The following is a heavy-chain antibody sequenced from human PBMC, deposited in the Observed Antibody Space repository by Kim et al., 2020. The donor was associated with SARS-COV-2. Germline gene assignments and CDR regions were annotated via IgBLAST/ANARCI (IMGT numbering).Heavy chain of an antibody. D-gene: IGHD1-26*01. Sequence: KYTQKVQGRVTSTRDTSASTAYMELSSLRSEDTAVYYCAREWERLDGFDYWGQGTLVTVSS. V-gene: IGHV1-3*01. J-gene: IGHJ4*02. CDR3: AREWERLDGFDY.